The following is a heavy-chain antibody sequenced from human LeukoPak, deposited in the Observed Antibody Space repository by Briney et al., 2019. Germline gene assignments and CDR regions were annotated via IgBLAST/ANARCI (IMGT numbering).Heavy chain of an antibody. CDR2: IDGDGTNT. J-gene: IGHJ2*01. CDR3: ARGYSNWYFDL. V-gene: IGHV3-74*01. Sequence: GGSLRLSCAASGFTFSSYWMHWVRQVPGKGLVWVSRIDGDGTNTNYADSVKGRFTISRDNAKNTLYLQMDSLRAEDTAVYYCARGYSNWYFDLWGRGTLVTVSS. D-gene: IGHD2-15*01. CDR1: GFTFSSYW.